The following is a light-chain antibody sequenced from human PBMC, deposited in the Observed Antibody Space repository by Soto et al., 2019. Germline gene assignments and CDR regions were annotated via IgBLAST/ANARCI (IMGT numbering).Light chain of an antibody. J-gene: IGLJ1*01. V-gene: IGLV1-40*01. Sequence: QSVLTQPPSVSGAPGQRVTISCTGSSSNIGAGYDVNWYQQLPGTAPKLLIYDNNDRPSGVPDRFSGSKSGTSASLAISGLRSEDEADYYCAAWDDSLSGGVFGTGTKVTVL. CDR2: DNN. CDR1: SSNIGAGYD. CDR3: AAWDDSLSGGV.